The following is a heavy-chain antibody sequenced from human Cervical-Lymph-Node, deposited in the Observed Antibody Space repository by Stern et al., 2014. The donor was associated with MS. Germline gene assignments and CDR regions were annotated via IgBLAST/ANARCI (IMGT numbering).Heavy chain of an antibody. J-gene: IGHJ4*02. D-gene: IGHD6-13*01. CDR2: INPNSGGS. Sequence: VQLVESGAEVKKPGASVKVSCTASGYTFTDYYMHWVRQAPGQGLEWMGWINPNSGGSNYAQKFQGRVTMTRDPSISTAYMELSSLRSDDTAIYYCARNRALYSNTFDFDYWGQGTLVTVSS. CDR1: GYTFTDYY. V-gene: IGHV1-2*02. CDR3: ARNRALYSNTFDFDY.